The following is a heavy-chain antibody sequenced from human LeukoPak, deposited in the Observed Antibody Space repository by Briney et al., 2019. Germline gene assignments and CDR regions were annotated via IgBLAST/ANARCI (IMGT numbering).Heavy chain of an antibody. V-gene: IGHV3-33*08. J-gene: IGHJ4*02. Sequence: TGGSLRLSCAASGFTFSSYGMHWVRQAPGEGLEWVAVIWYGGSNKYYADSVKGRFTISRDNSKNTLYLQMDSLGAEETAVYYCARALRGWPLDYWGQGTLVTVSS. CDR3: ARALRGWPLDY. CDR2: IWYGGSNK. D-gene: IGHD6-19*01. CDR1: GFTFSSYG.